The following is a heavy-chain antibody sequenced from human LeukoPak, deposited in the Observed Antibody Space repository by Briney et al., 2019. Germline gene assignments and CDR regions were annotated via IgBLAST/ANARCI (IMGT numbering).Heavy chain of an antibody. J-gene: IGHJ3*02. CDR2: IWYDGSNK. Sequence: GRSLRLSCAASGFTFSSYGMHWVRQAPGKGLEWVAVIWYDGSNKYYADSVKGRFTISRDNSKNTLYLQMNNLRAEDTAVYYCARGALRYSAFDIWGQGTMVTVSS. V-gene: IGHV3-33*01. D-gene: IGHD4-17*01. CDR3: ARGALRYSAFDI. CDR1: GFTFSSYG.